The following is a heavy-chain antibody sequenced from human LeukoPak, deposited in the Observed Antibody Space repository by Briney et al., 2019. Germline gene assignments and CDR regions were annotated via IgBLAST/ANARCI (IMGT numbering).Heavy chain of an antibody. Sequence: GGSLRLSCATSGFSFDDCAMHWVRHVPGKGLDWVSGLSGNSGSIGYADSVKGRFTISRDNAKNSLYLQMNSLRAEDTALYYCAKVSGVDFWSGYYDYWGQGTLVTVSS. J-gene: IGHJ4*02. V-gene: IGHV3-9*01. D-gene: IGHD3-3*01. CDR1: GFSFDDCA. CDR2: LSGNSGSI. CDR3: AKVSGVDFWSGYYDY.